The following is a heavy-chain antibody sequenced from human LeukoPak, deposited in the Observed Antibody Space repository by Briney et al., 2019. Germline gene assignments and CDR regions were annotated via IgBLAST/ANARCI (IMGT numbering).Heavy chain of an antibody. J-gene: IGHJ4*02. CDR3: ARENYYASGISSFDY. CDR2: ISNDGTNK. D-gene: IGHD3-10*01. Sequence: PGGSLRLSCAASGFTFSRYGMHWVRQAPGKGLEWVAIISNDGTNKYYADSVKGRFTISRDNSKNTLYLQMNSLRAEDTAVYYCARENYYASGISSFDYWGQGTLVTVSS. CDR1: GFTFSRYG. V-gene: IGHV3-30*03.